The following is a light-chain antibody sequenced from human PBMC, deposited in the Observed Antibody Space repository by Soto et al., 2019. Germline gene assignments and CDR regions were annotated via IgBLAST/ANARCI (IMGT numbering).Light chain of an antibody. V-gene: IGLV2-8*01. Sequence: QSALTQPPSASGSPGQSVTISCTGTSGDVGGYNYVSWYQQHPGKAPKLMIYEVSQRPSGVPDRFSGSKSGNTASLTVSGLQAEDEADYYCSSYAGSNNLYVFGPGTKVTVL. J-gene: IGLJ1*01. CDR3: SSYAGSNNLYV. CDR2: EVS. CDR1: SGDVGGYNY.